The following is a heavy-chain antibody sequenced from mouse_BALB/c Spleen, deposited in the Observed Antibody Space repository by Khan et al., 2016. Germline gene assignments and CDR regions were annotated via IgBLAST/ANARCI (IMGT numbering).Heavy chain of an antibody. D-gene: IGHD1-1*01. J-gene: IGHJ1*01. Sequence: QIQLVQSGPELKKPGETVKTSCKASGYTFTNYGMNWVKQAPGKGLKWMGWINTYTGEPTYADDFKGRFAFSLETSASTDYLQINNLNNEVTATXFCARWDYYGSSSWYFDVWGAGTTVTVSS. CDR1: GYTFTNYG. CDR2: INTYTGEP. V-gene: IGHV9-3-1*01. CDR3: ARWDYYGSSSWYFDV.